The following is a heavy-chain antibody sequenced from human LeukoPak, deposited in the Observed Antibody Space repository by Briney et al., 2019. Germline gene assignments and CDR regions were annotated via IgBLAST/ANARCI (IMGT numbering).Heavy chain of an antibody. J-gene: IGHJ4*02. Sequence: SETLSLTCTVSGGSVSSGSYYWSWIRQPPGKGLEWIGYIYYSGSTNYNPSLKSRVTISVDTSKNQFSLKLSSVTAADTAVYYCAREMNYGDYVFDYWGQGTLVTVSS. CDR2: IYYSGST. CDR3: AREMNYGDYVFDY. D-gene: IGHD4-17*01. CDR1: GGSVSSGSYY. V-gene: IGHV4-61*01.